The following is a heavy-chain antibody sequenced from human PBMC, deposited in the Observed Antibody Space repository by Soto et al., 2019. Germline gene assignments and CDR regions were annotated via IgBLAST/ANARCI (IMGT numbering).Heavy chain of an antibody. CDR1: GLSFSSYA. Sequence: GSLRLSCATSGLSFSSYAMGWVRQAPGKGLEWVSAISGSAGSADYADSVKGRFTISRDNSKKTLYLQMNSLRAEDTAVYYCAKGPSYYYYYGMDVWGQGTTVTVSS. V-gene: IGHV3-23*01. CDR2: ISGSAGSA. J-gene: IGHJ6*02. CDR3: AKGPSYYYYYGMDV.